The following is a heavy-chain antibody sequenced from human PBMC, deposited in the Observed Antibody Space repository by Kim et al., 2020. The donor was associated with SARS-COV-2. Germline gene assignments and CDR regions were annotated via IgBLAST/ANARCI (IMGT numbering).Heavy chain of an antibody. Sequence: GESLKISCKCSGYSFTSYWISWVRQMPGKGLEWMGRIDPSDSYTNYSPSFQGHVTISADKSISTAYLQWSSLKASDTAMYYCASTYDSSGYSAYYYYGMDVWGQGTTVTVSS. CDR3: ASTYDSSGYSAYYYYGMDV. V-gene: IGHV5-10-1*01. CDR1: GYSFTSYW. D-gene: IGHD3-22*01. J-gene: IGHJ6*02. CDR2: IDPSDSYT.